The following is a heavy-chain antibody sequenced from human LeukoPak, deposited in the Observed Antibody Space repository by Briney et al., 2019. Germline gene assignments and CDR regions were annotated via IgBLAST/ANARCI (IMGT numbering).Heavy chain of an antibody. J-gene: IGHJ6*03. V-gene: IGHV3-21*01. CDR3: ARVVGYYYYMDV. CDR1: GFTFSSYS. D-gene: IGHD1-26*01. Sequence: GGSLRLSCAASGFTFSSYSINWVRRAPGKGLEWVSSISSTSSYIYYADSVKGRFTISRDNTKNSLYLQMNSLRAEDTAVYYCARVVGYYYYMDVWGKGTTVTVSS. CDR2: ISSTSSYI.